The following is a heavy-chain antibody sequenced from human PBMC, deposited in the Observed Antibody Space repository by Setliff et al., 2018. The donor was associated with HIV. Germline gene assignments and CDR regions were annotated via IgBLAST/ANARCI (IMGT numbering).Heavy chain of an antibody. CDR1: GYSFTTYF. D-gene: IGHD3-22*01. Sequence: ASVKVSCKASGYSFTTYFMHWVRQAPGKGLEWMGRVDPEDGETTYAEKFQGRITITADTSTDTAYLELSSLRSEDSAFYYCTTPLDSSGYFGSDYFDYWGQGALVTVSS. CDR2: VDPEDGET. J-gene: IGHJ4*02. CDR3: TTPLDSSGYFGSDYFDY. V-gene: IGHV1-69-2*01.